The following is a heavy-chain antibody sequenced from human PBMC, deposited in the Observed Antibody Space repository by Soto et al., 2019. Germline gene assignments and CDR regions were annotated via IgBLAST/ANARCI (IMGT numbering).Heavy chain of an antibody. CDR1: GYTFTSYH. CDR3: ARDSPPPRE. V-gene: IGHV1-18*01. CDR2: ISAYNGNT. Sequence: QVQLVQSGAEVKKPGASVKVSCKASGYTFTSYHITWVRQAPGQGLEWMGWISAYNGNTNYAQKLQGRVTMTTDTPPSTAYRELRSLRSNDAAVYYCARDSPPPREWGQGTLVTVSS. J-gene: IGHJ4*02.